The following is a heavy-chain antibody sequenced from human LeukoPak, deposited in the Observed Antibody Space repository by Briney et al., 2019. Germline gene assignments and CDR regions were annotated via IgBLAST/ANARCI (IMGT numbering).Heavy chain of an antibody. CDR2: VNGRGATT. CDR1: GSGSGFTFSDYA. Sequence: GGSLGLSCAASGSGSGFTFSDYAVRWVRQAPGKGPEWVASVNGRGATTYYADSVRGRFTISRDNSKNTLYLQMISLGADDTAIYFCAKAPATGEGYYFYYMDVWGKGTTVTVSS. J-gene: IGHJ6*03. CDR3: AKAPATGEGYYFYYMDV. D-gene: IGHD7-27*01. V-gene: IGHV3-23*01.